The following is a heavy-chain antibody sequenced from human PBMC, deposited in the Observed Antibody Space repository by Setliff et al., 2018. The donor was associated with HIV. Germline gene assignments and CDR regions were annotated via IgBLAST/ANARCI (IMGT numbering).Heavy chain of an antibody. CDR1: GFTFSTYA. J-gene: IGHJ3*01. Sequence: QPGGSLRLSCVDSGFTFSTYAINWVRLPPGEGLEWVSSISGSGFAYYADSVKGRFIISRDNSKNTLFLQMDSLRAEDTALYYCAKQRHYDGNDGFDVWGQGTMVTVSS. CDR2: ISGSGFA. CDR3: AKQRHYDGNDGFDV. V-gene: IGHV3-23*01. D-gene: IGHD3-3*01.